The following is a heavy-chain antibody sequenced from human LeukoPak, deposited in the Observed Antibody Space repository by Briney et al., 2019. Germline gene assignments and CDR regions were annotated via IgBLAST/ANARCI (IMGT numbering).Heavy chain of an antibody. V-gene: IGHV4-38-2*02. Sequence: PSETLSLTCTVSGYSISSGYYWGWIRQPPGKGLEWIGSIYHSGSTFYNPSLKSRVTISVDTSKNQFSLKLSSVTAADTAVYYCARNSYYGSGSSSYFDYWGQGTLVTVSS. CDR2: IYHSGST. J-gene: IGHJ4*02. CDR1: GYSISSGYY. D-gene: IGHD3-10*01. CDR3: ARNSYYGSGSSSYFDY.